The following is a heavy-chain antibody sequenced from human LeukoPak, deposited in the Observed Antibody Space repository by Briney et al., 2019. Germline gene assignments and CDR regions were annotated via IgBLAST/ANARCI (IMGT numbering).Heavy chain of an antibody. CDR1: GFTFSRYW. V-gene: IGHV3-7*01. J-gene: IGHJ4*02. CDR2: IKQDGGEI. Sequence: GGSLRLSCAASGFTFSRYWMSWVRQAPGKGLEWVANIKQDGGEIYYVDSVKGRFTISRDNAKTSLYLQMNSLRAEDTAVYYCARSYDFWSGYYLSSREFDYWGQGTLVTVSS. D-gene: IGHD3-3*01. CDR3: ARSYDFWSGYYLSSREFDY.